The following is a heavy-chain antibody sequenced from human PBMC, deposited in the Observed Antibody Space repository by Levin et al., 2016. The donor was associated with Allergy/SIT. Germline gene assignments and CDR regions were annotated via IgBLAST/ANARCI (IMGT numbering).Heavy chain of an antibody. Sequence: SETLSLTCTVSGGSISSSSYYWGWIRQPPGKGLEWIGSIYYSGSTYYNPSLKSRVTISVDTSKKQFSLKLSSVTAADTAVYYCARVDAARSFFGGNGGIDYWGQGTLVTVSS. CDR1: GGSISSSSYY. CDR2: IYYSGST. J-gene: IGHJ4*02. D-gene: IGHD4-23*01. V-gene: IGHV4-39*01. CDR3: ARVDAARSFFGGNGGIDY.